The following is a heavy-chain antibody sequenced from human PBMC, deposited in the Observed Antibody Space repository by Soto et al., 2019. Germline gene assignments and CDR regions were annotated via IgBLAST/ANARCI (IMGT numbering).Heavy chain of an antibody. Sequence: ASVKVSCKASGYTFTSYGISWVRQAPGQGLEWMGWISAYIGNTNYAQKLQGRVTMTTDKSTSTAYMELSSLRSEDTAVYYCARDQGDDYGDYNWFDPWGQGTLVTVSS. CDR2: ISAYIGNT. D-gene: IGHD4-17*01. CDR3: ARDQGDDYGDYNWFDP. CDR1: GYTFTSYG. V-gene: IGHV1-18*01. J-gene: IGHJ5*02.